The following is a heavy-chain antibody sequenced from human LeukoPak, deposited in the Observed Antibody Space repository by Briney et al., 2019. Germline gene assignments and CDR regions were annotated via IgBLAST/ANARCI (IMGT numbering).Heavy chain of an antibody. CDR1: GGSFSGYY. V-gene: IGHV4-34*01. D-gene: IGHD3-16*02. CDR3: ARGGYDYVWGSYQGYFDY. CDR2: INHSGST. Sequence: SETLSLTCAVYGGSFSGYYWSWIRPPPGKGLEWIGEINHSGSTNYNPSLKSRVTISVDTSKNQFSLKLSSVTAADTAVYYCARGGYDYVWGSYQGYFDYWGQGTLVTVSS. J-gene: IGHJ4*02.